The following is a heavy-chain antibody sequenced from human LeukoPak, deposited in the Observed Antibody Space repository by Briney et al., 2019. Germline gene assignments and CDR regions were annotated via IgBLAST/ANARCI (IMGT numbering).Heavy chain of an antibody. V-gene: IGHV7-4-1*02. CDR1: GYTFTSYA. J-gene: IGHJ6*02. CDR2: INTNTGNP. CDR3: ARDGKDYSSSWWGRIYYYGMDV. D-gene: IGHD6-13*01. Sequence: ASVKVSCKASGYTFTSYAMNWVRQAPGQGLEWMGWINTNTGNPTYAQGFTGRFVFSLDTSVSTAYLQISSLKAEDTAVYYCARDGKDYSSSWWGRIYYYGMDVWGQGTTVTVSS.